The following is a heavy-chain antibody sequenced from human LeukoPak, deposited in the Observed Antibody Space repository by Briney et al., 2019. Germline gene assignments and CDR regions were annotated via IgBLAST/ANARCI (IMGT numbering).Heavy chain of an antibody. CDR3: AKSESIAAAGNFDY. CDR1: GFAFSSYA. J-gene: IGHJ4*02. D-gene: IGHD6-13*01. CDR2: ISGSGGST. Sequence: GGSLRLSCAASGFAFSSYAMSWVRQAPGKGLEWVSAISGSGGSTYYADSVKGRFTISRDNSKNTLYPQMNSLRAEDTAVYYCAKSESIAAAGNFDYWGQGTLVTVSS. V-gene: IGHV3-23*01.